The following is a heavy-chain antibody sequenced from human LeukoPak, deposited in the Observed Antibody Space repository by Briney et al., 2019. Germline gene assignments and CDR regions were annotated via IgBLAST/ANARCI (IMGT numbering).Heavy chain of an antibody. CDR3: ASAPLVGATTGWFDP. D-gene: IGHD1-26*01. J-gene: IGHJ5*02. CDR2: IRYDGSNK. CDR1: GFTFSSYG. Sequence: GGSLRLSCAASGFTFSSYGMHWVRQAPGKELEWVAFIRYDGSNKYYADSVKGRFTISRDNAKNSLYLQMNSLRAEDTAVYYCASAPLVGATTGWFDPWGQGTLVTVSS. V-gene: IGHV3-30*02.